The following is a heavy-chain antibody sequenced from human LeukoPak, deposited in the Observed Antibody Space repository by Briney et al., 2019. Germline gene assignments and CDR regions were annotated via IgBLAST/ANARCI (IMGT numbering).Heavy chain of an antibody. Sequence: GGSLLLSCAASGFTFSNHAIHWVRQAPGKGLEGVAVISYDDGTNKYYAASVEGRFTISRDNSKNTVFLHMNGLRPEDTAVYYCARDTGENGYYGLTGDYWGRGTLVTVSS. V-gene: IGHV3-30*04. D-gene: IGHD1-14*01. CDR1: GFTFSNHA. CDR3: ARDTGENGYYGLTGDY. J-gene: IGHJ4*02. CDR2: ISYDDGTNK.